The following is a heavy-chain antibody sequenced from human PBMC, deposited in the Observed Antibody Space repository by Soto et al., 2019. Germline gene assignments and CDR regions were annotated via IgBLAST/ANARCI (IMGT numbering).Heavy chain of an antibody. J-gene: IGHJ5*02. Sequence: VESLKISCKGSGYSFTSYWIGWVRQMPGKGLEWMGIIYPGDSDTRYSPSFQGQVTISADKSISTAYLQWSSLKASDTAMYYCARGRNYDFWSGYYTHWFDPWGQGTLVTVSS. CDR2: IYPGDSDT. V-gene: IGHV5-51*01. CDR3: ARGRNYDFWSGYYTHWFDP. D-gene: IGHD3-3*01. CDR1: GYSFTSYW.